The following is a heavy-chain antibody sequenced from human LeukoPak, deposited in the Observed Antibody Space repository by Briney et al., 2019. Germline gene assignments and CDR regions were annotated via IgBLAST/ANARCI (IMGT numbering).Heavy chain of an antibody. CDR3: VKDLVNFDY. CDR1: GFSLSNYG. D-gene: IGHD1-26*01. V-gene: IGHV3-33*06. J-gene: IGHJ4*02. CDR2: IWFDGSNK. Sequence: GGSLRLSCAASGFSLSNYGIHWVRQAPGKGLEWVTRIWFDGSNKDYADSVKGRFTVSRDNSKNMLYLQMNSLRAEDTAVYYCVKDLVNFDYWGQGTLVTVSS.